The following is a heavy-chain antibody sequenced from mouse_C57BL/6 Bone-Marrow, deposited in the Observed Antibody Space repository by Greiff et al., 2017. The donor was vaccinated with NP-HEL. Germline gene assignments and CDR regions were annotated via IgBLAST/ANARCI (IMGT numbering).Heavy chain of an antibody. D-gene: IGHD1-1*01. CDR2: INPGSGGT. V-gene: IGHV1-54*01. J-gene: IGHJ2*01. CDR1: GYSFTNYL. Sequence: QVQLQQSGAELVRPGTSVKVSCKASGYSFTNYLIEWVKQRPGQGLEWIGVINPGSGGTNYNEKFKGKATLTADKSSSTAYMQLSSLTSEDSAVYFCARGSSYWFDYWGQGTTLTVSS. CDR3: ARGSSYWFDY.